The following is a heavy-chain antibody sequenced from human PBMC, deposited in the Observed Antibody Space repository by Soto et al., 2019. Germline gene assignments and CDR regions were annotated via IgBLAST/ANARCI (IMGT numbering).Heavy chain of an antibody. Sequence: QVQLVQSGAEVKKPGASVKVSCKASGYTFTSYGISWVRQAPGQGLEWMGWISAYNGNTNYAQKLQGRVTMTTDTSTITAYMELRSLRSADTAVYYCARDAGVSGELYYWGQRTLVTVSS. V-gene: IGHV1-18*01. CDR1: GYTFTSYG. J-gene: IGHJ4*02. CDR2: ISAYNGNT. CDR3: ARDAGVSGELYY. D-gene: IGHD3-16*01.